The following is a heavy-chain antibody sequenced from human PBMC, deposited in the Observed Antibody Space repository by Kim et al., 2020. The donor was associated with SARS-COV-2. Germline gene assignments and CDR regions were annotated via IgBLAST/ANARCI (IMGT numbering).Heavy chain of an antibody. Sequence: GGSLRLSCAASGFTFSSYSMNWVRQAPGKGLEWVSSISSSSSYIYYADSVKGRFTISRDNAKNSLYLQMNSLRAEDTAVYYCAREIQLWGNMDVWGQGTTVTVSS. CDR1: GFTFSSYS. CDR3: AREIQLWGNMDV. J-gene: IGHJ6*02. CDR2: ISSSSSYI. V-gene: IGHV3-21*01. D-gene: IGHD5-18*01.